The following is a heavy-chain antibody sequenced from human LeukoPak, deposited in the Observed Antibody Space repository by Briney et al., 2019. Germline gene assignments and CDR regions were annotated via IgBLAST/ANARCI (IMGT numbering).Heavy chain of an antibody. V-gene: IGHV3-48*01. Sequence: GGSLRLSCVASGFAISYMNWVRQAPGKGLEWLSYIGSSSSTIYYADSVKGRFTISRDNAMKSLYLHMNILRGDDTAVYHCARGRLAGSYSAADLCGQGTMVTV. D-gene: IGHD1-26*01. CDR1: GFAISY. J-gene: IGHJ3*01. CDR2: IGSSSSTI. CDR3: ARGRLAGSYSAADL.